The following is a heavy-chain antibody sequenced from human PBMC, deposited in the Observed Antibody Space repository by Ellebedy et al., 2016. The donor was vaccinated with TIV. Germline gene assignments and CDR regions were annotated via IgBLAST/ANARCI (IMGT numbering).Heavy chain of an antibody. D-gene: IGHD5-12*01. Sequence: ASVKVSXKASGYTFTSYYMHWVRQAPGQGLEWMGIINPSGGSTSYAQKFQGRVTMTRDTSTSTVYMELSSLRSEDTAVYYCARGMEGGYDYYYYYGMDVWGQGTTVTVSS. V-gene: IGHV1-46*01. CDR3: ARGMEGGYDYYYYYGMDV. CDR2: INPSGGST. CDR1: GYTFTSYY. J-gene: IGHJ6*02.